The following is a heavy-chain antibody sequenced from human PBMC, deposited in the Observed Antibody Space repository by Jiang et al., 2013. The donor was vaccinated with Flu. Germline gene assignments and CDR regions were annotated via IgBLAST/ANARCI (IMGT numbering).Heavy chain of an antibody. CDR1: GFTFSIYA. CDR3: ARRAGSASLGTRVFDH. Sequence: EVQLVESGGSLVQTGGSLRLSCAVSGFTFSIYAVSWVRQAPGKGLEWVATMGGIDGNKYYADSVKGRFTISRDNSKSTLFLQMDSLRAEDTAMYYCARRAGSASLGTRVFDHWGQGTLVTASS. J-gene: IGHJ5*02. V-gene: IGHV3-23*04. CDR2: MGGIDGNK. D-gene: IGHD1-7*01.